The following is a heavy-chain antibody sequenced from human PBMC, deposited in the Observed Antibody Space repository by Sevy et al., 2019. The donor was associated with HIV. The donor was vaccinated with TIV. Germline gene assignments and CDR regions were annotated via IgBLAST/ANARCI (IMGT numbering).Heavy chain of an antibody. CDR3: ARDSAVMVRGYYYYGMDV. CDR1: GFTFSSYE. Sequence: GGSLRLSCAASGFTFSSYEMNWVRQAPGKGLEWVSYISSSGSTIYYADSVKGRFTISRDNAKNSLYLQMNSLRAEDTAVYYCARDSAVMVRGYYYYGMDVWGQGTTVTVSS. D-gene: IGHD3-10*01. J-gene: IGHJ6*02. V-gene: IGHV3-48*03. CDR2: ISSSGSTI.